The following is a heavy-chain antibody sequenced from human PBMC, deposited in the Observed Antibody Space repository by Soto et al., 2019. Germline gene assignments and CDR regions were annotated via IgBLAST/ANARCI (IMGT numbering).Heavy chain of an antibody. Sequence: VQLVESGGVVVQPGRSLRLSCAASGFTFSDYAMHWVRQAPGKGLEWVAVVSHDGRNTHYAYSVKGRFTISRDSSKNTVSLEMTSMRAEDTAVSYCANGGRQWLVTSDFNYWGQGALVTVSS. V-gene: IGHV3-30*18. D-gene: IGHD6-19*01. CDR1: GFTFSDYA. CDR3: ANGGRQWLVTSDFNY. J-gene: IGHJ4*02. CDR2: VSHDGRNT.